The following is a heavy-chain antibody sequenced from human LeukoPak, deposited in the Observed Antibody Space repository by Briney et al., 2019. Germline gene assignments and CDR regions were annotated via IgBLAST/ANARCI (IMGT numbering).Heavy chain of an antibody. D-gene: IGHD1-14*01. V-gene: IGHV1-69*04. CDR1: GGTFSSYA. Sequence: ASVKVSCKASGGTFSSYAISWVRQAPGQGLEWMGRIIPILGIANYAQKFQGRVTITADKSTSTAYMELSSLRAEDTAVYYCAKAEPFSKAPDYWGQGTLVTVSS. CDR2: IIPILGIA. J-gene: IGHJ4*02. CDR3: AKAEPFSKAPDY.